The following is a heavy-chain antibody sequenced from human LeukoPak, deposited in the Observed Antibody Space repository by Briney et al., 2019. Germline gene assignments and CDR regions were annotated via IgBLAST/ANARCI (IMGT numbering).Heavy chain of an antibody. CDR3: ATSRQLLDNWFDP. Sequence: SETLSLTCTVSGGSISSSSYYWGWIRQPPGKGLEWIGNIYYIGSTYYNPSLKSRVTISVDTSKNQFSLKLSSVTAADTAVYYCATSRQLLDNWFDPWGQGTLVTVSS. D-gene: IGHD2-2*01. J-gene: IGHJ5*02. CDR2: IYYIGST. CDR1: GGSISSSSYY. V-gene: IGHV4-39*01.